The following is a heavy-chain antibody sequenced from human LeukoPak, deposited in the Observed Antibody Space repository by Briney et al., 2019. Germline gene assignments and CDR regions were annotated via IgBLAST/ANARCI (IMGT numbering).Heavy chain of an antibody. J-gene: IGHJ4*02. D-gene: IGHD6-25*01. Sequence: GGSLRLSCAASGFTFNNYAMNWVRQAPGKGLEWVSHISPSGDSTYYADSVKGRFTISRDSSKNTLSLQMNSLRAEDTAVYYCAKGGHSSGWTHFDYWGQGTLVTVSS. CDR1: GFTFNNYA. CDR3: AKGGHSSGWTHFDY. V-gene: IGHV3-23*01. CDR2: ISPSGDST.